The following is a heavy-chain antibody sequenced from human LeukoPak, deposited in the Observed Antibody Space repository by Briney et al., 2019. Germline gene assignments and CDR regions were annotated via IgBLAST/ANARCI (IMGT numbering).Heavy chain of an antibody. Sequence: GGSLRLSCAASGFTFSSYGMQWVRQAPGKGREWGADITYDGSNKYYADSVKGRFTISRDNSKNTLYLQMNSLRAEDTAVYYCAKLVPDTAMVKGDAFDIWGQGTMVTVSS. V-gene: IGHV3-30*18. J-gene: IGHJ3*02. CDR3: AKLVPDTAMVKGDAFDI. CDR2: ITYDGSNK. CDR1: GFTFSSYG. D-gene: IGHD5-18*01.